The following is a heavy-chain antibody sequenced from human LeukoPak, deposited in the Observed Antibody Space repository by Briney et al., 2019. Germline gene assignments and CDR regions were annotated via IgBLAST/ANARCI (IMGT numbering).Heavy chain of an antibody. CDR1: GGSISSSSYY. CDR2: IYYSGST. D-gene: IGHD3-3*01. CDR3: ARETVYYDFWSGYFFVSTGFLN. J-gene: IGHJ4*02. Sequence: SETLSLTCTVSGGSISSSSYYWGWIRQPPGKGLEGIGSIYYSGSTYYNPSLKSRVTISVDTSKNQFSLKLSSVTAADTAVYYCARETVYYDFWSGYFFVSTGFLNWGQGTLVTVSS. V-gene: IGHV4-39*07.